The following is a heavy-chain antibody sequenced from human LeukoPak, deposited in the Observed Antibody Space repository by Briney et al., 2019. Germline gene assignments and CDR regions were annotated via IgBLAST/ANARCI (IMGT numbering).Heavy chain of an antibody. CDR1: GFTFSSYA. CDR3: AKVWYCSGGSCDEY. Sequence: GGSLRLSCAASGFTFSSYAMSWVRQAPGKGLEWVSAISGSGGSTYYADTVKGRFTISRDNSKNTLYLQMNSLRAEDTAVYYCAKVWYCSGGSCDEYWGQGTLVTVSS. CDR2: ISGSGGST. V-gene: IGHV3-23*01. D-gene: IGHD2-15*01. J-gene: IGHJ4*02.